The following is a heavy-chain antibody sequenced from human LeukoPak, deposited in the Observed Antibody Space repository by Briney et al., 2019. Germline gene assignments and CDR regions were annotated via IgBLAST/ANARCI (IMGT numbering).Heavy chain of an antibody. CDR1: GFTFSSYA. Sequence: PGGSLRLSCAASGFTFSSYAMHWVRQAPGKGLEYVSAISSNGGSTYYANSVKGRFTISRDNSKNTLYLQMGSLRAEDMAVYYCARGQDGYNLADAFDIWGQGTMVTVSS. D-gene: IGHD5-12*01. V-gene: IGHV3-64*01. J-gene: IGHJ3*02. CDR2: ISSNGGST. CDR3: ARGQDGYNLADAFDI.